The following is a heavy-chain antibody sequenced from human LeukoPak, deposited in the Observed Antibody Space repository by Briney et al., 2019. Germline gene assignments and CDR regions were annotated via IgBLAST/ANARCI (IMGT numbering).Heavy chain of an antibody. D-gene: IGHD3-22*01. CDR3: AAQWEDSSGYRDY. Sequence: ASVEVSCKASGFTFTSSAMRWVRQARRQRLEWIGWIVVGSGNTNYAQKFQERVTITRDMSTSTAYMELSSLRSEDTAVYYCAAQWEDSSGYRDYWGQGTLVTVSS. J-gene: IGHJ4*02. V-gene: IGHV1-58*02. CDR1: GFTFTSSA. CDR2: IVVGSGNT.